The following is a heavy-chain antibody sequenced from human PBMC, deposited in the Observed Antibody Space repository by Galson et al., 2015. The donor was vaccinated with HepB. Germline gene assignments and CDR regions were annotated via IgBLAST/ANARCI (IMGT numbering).Heavy chain of an antibody. D-gene: IGHD3-22*01. J-gene: IGHJ3*02. CDR3: ARALMGSSGYFSITDSRGPRTPSELSWADEDAFDI. Sequence: SVKVSCKASGGTFSNYAISWVRQAPGQGLEWMGGIIPIFGTANYAQKFQGRVTITADESTSTAYMELSSLRSEDTAVYYCARALMGSSGYFSITDSRGPRTPSELSWADEDAFDIWGQGTMVTVSS. CDR1: GGTFSNYA. CDR2: IIPIFGTA. V-gene: IGHV1-69*13.